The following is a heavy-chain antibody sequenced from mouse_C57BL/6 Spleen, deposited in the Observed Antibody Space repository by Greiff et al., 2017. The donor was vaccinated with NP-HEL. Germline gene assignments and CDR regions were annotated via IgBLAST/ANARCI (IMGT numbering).Heavy chain of an antibody. Sequence: EVKVVESGGGLVKPGGSLKLSCAASGFTFSSYAMSWVRQTPEKRLEWVATISDGGSYTYYSDNVKGRFTISRDNAKNNLYLQMSHLKSEDTAMYYCASGSSYWYFDVWGTGTTVTVSS. CDR2: ISDGGSYT. J-gene: IGHJ1*03. CDR3: ASGSSYWYFDV. V-gene: IGHV5-4*03. CDR1: GFTFSSYA. D-gene: IGHD1-1*01.